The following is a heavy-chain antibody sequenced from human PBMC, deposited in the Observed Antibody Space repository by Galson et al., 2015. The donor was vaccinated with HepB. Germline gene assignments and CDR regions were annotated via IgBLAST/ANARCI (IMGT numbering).Heavy chain of an antibody. CDR3: AKAVASRYYYGSGSYYNVLSGYYGMDV. J-gene: IGHJ6*02. CDR2: IRYDGSNK. Sequence: SLRLSCAASGFTFSSYGMHWVRQAPGKGLEWVAFIRYDGSNKYYADSVKGRFTISRDNSKNTLYLQMNSLRAEDTAVYYCAKAVASRYYYGSGSYYNVLSGYYGMDVWGQGTTVTVSS. V-gene: IGHV3-30*02. CDR1: GFTFSSYG. D-gene: IGHD3-10*01.